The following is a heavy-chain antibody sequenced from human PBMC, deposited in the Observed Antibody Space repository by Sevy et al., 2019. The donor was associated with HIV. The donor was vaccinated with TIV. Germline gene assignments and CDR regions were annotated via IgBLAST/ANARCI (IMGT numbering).Heavy chain of an antibody. V-gene: IGHV3-21*01. D-gene: IGHD3-3*01. CDR3: ARHEDYDFWSGYSLGMDV. CDR1: GFTFSSYS. J-gene: IGHJ6*02. Sequence: GGSLRLSCAASGFTFSSYSMNWVRQAPGKGLEWVSSISSSSSYIYYADSVKGRFTISRDNAKNSLYLQMNSLRAEDTAVYYCARHEDYDFWSGYSLGMDVWGQGTTVTVSS. CDR2: ISSSSSYI.